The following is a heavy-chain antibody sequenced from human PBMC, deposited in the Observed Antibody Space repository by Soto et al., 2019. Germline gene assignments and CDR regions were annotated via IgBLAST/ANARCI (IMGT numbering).Heavy chain of an antibody. CDR3: ASWFGRPIRGHDAFDV. Sequence: QITLKESGPTLVKPTQTLTLTCTLSGFSLTTREVGVGWIRQPPGKALEWLGVIYWDDDKRYSPSLKSRLTITQDPSKNQVVLTLTNMDPVDTATYYCASWFGRPIRGHDAFDVWGHGTMITVSS. D-gene: IGHD3-16*01. V-gene: IGHV2-5*02. CDR1: GFSLTTREVG. J-gene: IGHJ3*01. CDR2: IYWDDDK.